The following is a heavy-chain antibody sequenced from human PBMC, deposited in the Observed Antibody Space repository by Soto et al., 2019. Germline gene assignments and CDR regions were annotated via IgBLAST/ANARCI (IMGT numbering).Heavy chain of an antibody. J-gene: IGHJ4*02. CDR3: ARGANGYYYFDY. V-gene: IGHV3-74*01. D-gene: IGHD5-18*01. CDR1: GFSLSDYW. Sequence: EVQLVESGGGLVQPGGSLRLSCAASGFSLSDYWMHWVRQAPGEGLVWLSRITRDGSSTNYADSLKGLFSISRDNAKNTLYLQVNSLRGEDPAVYYCARGANGYYYFDYWGQGTLVTVSS. CDR2: ITRDGSST.